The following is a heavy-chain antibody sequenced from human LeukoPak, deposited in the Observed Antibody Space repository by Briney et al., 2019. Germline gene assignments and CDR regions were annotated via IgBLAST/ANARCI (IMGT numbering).Heavy chain of an antibody. J-gene: IGHJ5*02. CDR2: IYYSGST. D-gene: IGHD5-24*01. Sequence: PSETLSLTCTVSGGSISSSSYYWGWIRQPPGTGLEWIGSIYYSGSTYYNPSLKSRVTISVDTSKNQFSLKLSSVTAADTAVYYCAREERWLQSGWFDPWGQGTLVTVSS. CDR1: GGSISSSSYY. CDR3: AREERWLQSGWFDP. V-gene: IGHV4-39*07.